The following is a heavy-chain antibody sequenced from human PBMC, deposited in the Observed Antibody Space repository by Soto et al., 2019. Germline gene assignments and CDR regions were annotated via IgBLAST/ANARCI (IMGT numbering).Heavy chain of an antibody. CDR2: INAGNGNT. Sequence: ALVQVSCKAAGYSFTSYVMHCGSQNPGQRLEWMGWINAGNGNTKYSQKFQGRVTITRDTSASTAYMELSSLRSEDTALYYCARSIVVVTAADYWGQGTMVTVSS. CDR1: GYSFTSYV. CDR3: ARSIVVVTAADY. D-gene: IGHD2-21*02. J-gene: IGHJ4*02. V-gene: IGHV1-3*01.